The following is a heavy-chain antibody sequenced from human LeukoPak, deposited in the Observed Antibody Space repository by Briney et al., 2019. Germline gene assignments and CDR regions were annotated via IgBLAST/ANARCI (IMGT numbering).Heavy chain of an antibody. CDR1: GYTFITYD. CDR2: MNPNSGNT. CDR3: ARGAGCTSSSCPYYFDY. D-gene: IGHD2-2*01. J-gene: IGHJ4*02. V-gene: IGHV1-8*03. Sequence: ASVKVSCKASGYTFITYDINWVRQATGQGLEWMGWMNPNSGNTGYAQKFQGRVTSTSNTSISTAYMELSSLRSEDTAVYYCARGAGCTSSSCPYYFDYWGQETVVTVSS.